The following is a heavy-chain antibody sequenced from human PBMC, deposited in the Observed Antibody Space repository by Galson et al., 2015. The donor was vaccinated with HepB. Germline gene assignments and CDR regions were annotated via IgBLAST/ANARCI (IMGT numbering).Heavy chain of an antibody. CDR3: ARVTGDSSDYYGYFDY. V-gene: IGHV3-21*01. Sequence: SLRLSCAASGFTFSSYSMNWVRQAPGKGLEWVSSISSSSSYIYYADSVKGRFTISRDNAKNSLYLQMNSLRAEDTAVYYCARVTGDSSDYYGYFDYWGQGTLVTVSS. D-gene: IGHD3-22*01. J-gene: IGHJ4*02. CDR1: GFTFSSYS. CDR2: ISSSSSYI.